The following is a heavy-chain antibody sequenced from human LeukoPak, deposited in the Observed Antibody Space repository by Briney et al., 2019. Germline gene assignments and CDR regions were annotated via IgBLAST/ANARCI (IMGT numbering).Heavy chain of an antibody. CDR2: IIPILGIA. CDR1: GGTFSSYA. CDR3: ARMPARYSLDY. D-gene: IGHD5-18*01. V-gene: IGHV1-69*04. J-gene: IGHJ4*02. Sequence: ASVTVSCKASGGTFSSYAISWVRQAPGQGLEWMGRIIPILGIANYAQKFQGRVTITADKSTSTAYMELSSLRSEDTAVYYCARMPARYSLDYWGQGTLVTVSS.